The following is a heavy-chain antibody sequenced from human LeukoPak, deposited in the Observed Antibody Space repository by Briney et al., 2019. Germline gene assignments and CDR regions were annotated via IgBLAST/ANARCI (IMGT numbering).Heavy chain of an antibody. CDR1: GFTFSSYE. J-gene: IGHJ4*02. CDR2: IRSKANSYAT. V-gene: IGHV3-73*01. CDR3: TSFDY. Sequence: GGSLRLSCAGSGFTFSSYEMNWVRQASGKGLEWVGRIRSKANSYATAYAASVKGRFTISRDDSKNTAYLQMNSLKTEDTAVYYCTSFDYWGQGTLVTVSS.